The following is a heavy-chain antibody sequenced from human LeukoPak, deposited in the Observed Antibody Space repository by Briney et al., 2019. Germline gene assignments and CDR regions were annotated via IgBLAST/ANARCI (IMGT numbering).Heavy chain of an antibody. CDR1: GGTFSSYA. J-gene: IGHJ6*03. Sequence: ASVKVSCKASGGTFSSYAISWVRQAPGQGLEWMGGIIPIFGTANYAQKFQGRVTITTDESTSTAYMELSSLRSEDTAVYYCARETIAVAGTRGYYYMDVWGKGTTVTVSS. CDR2: IIPIFGTA. CDR3: ARETIAVAGTRGYYYMDV. D-gene: IGHD6-19*01. V-gene: IGHV1-69*05.